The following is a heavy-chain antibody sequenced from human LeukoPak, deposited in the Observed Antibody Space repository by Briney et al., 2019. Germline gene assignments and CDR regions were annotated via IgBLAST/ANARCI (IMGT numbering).Heavy chain of an antibody. D-gene: IGHD2-2*01. J-gene: IGHJ6*02. CDR1: GYTFTSYD. V-gene: IGHV1-8*01. CDR3: ARALRHTGLKRTSHRLYYYGMDV. Sequence: EASVKVSCKASGYTFTSYDINWVRQATGQGLEWMGWMNPNSGNTGYAQKFQGRVTMTRNTSISTAYMELSSLRSEDTAVYYCARALRHTGLKRTSHRLYYYGMDVWGQGTTVTVSS. CDR2: MNPNSGNT.